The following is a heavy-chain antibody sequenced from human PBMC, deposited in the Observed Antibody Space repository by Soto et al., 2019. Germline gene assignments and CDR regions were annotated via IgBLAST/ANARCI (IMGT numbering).Heavy chain of an antibody. V-gene: IGHV5-10-1*01. CDR3: ARLHCSSSTCDSRFDP. Sequence: PGESLKISCTGFGYTFTTFWISWVRQMPGRGLEWMGRIDPRDSYTNYSPSFQGHVTISVDKSISTAYLQWGSLKASDTAMYYCARLHCSSSTCDSRFDPWGQGTLVTVSS. J-gene: IGHJ5*02. D-gene: IGHD2-2*01. CDR1: GYTFTTFW. CDR2: IDPRDSYT.